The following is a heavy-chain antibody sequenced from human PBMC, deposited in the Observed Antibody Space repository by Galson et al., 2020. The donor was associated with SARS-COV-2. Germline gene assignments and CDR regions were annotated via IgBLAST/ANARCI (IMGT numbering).Heavy chain of an antibody. CDR2: IYTSGST. J-gene: IGHJ2*01. CDR1: GGSISSGSYY. Sequence: SETLSLTCTVSGGSISSGSYYWSWIRQPAGKGLEWIGRIYTSGSTNYNPSLKSRVTISVDTSKNQFSLKLSSVTAADTAVYYCARDPVDSGLWWYFDLWGRGTLVTVSS. V-gene: IGHV4-61*02. CDR3: ARDPVDSGLWWYFDL. D-gene: IGHD1-26*01.